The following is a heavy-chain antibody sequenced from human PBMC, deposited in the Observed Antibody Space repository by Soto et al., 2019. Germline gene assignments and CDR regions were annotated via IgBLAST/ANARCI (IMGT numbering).Heavy chain of an antibody. CDR3: AREKDYYDSGGYRWRGGFDI. V-gene: IGHV4-30-4*01. CDR2: IQHSGTT. J-gene: IGHJ3*02. D-gene: IGHD3-22*01. Sequence: QVQLQESGPGLVKPSQTLSLTCAVSGGSINSGDYYWNWIRQPPGKGLEWIGYIQHSGTTHYNPSPKSRMNRSVDTSQKQFSLNLSSVTAAHTAVYYCAREKDYYDSGGYRWRGGFDIWGQGAKVIVSS. CDR1: GGSINSGDYY.